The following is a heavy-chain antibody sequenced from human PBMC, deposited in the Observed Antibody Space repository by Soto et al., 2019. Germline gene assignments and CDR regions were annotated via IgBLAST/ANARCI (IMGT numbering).Heavy chain of an antibody. CDR3: ARPALLVTTFDY. J-gene: IGHJ4*02. V-gene: IGHV3-11*04. Sequence: PGGSLRLSCAASGFTFSDYYMSWIRQAPGKGLEWVSYISSSGSTIYYADSVKGRFTISRDNSKNTLSLQMNSLRADDTAVYYCARPALLVTTFDYWGQGALVTVSS. CDR2: ISSSGSTI. D-gene: IGHD2-21*02. CDR1: GFTFSDYY.